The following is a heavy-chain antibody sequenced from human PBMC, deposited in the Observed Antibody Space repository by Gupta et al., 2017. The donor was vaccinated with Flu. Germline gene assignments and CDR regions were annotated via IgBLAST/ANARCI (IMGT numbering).Heavy chain of an antibody. CDR1: GGSISRYY. Sequence: QVQLQESGPGLVKPSETLSLTCTVSGGSISRYYWSWIRPAPGKGLEWIGYIYYSGSTNYNPSLKSRVTISVDTSKNQFSLKLSSVTAADTAVYYCAREARDYDILTGYYWGSGFDYWGQGTLVTVSS. D-gene: IGHD3-9*01. J-gene: IGHJ4*02. CDR2: IYYSGST. V-gene: IGHV4-59*01. CDR3: AREARDYDILTGYYWGSGFDY.